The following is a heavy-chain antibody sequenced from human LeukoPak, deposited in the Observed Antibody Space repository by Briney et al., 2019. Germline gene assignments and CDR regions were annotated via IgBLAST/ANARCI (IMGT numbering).Heavy chain of an antibody. V-gene: IGHV3-53*01. D-gene: IGHD3/OR15-3a*01. J-gene: IGHJ4*02. CDR2: IYSGGST. CDR1: GFTVSNNY. Sequence: GGSLRLSCAASGFTVSNNYMSWVRQAPGKGLEWVSVIYSGGSTYYADSVKGRFTISRHNSKNTLYLQMNSLRAEDTAVYYCARGGLGYYFDYWGQGTLVTVSS. CDR3: ARGGLGYYFDY.